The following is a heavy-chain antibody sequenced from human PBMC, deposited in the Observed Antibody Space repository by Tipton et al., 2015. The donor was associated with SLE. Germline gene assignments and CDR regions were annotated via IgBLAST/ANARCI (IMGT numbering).Heavy chain of an antibody. Sequence: GSLRLSCAASGFTFSSYAMSWVRQAPGKGLEWVSAISGXXGSTYYADSVKGXFXISRDNSKNTLYLQMNSLRAEDTAVYYCARXXXXFLEWTRWAFDIXGQGTMVXVSS. CDR1: GFTFSSYA. V-gene: IGHV3-23*01. D-gene: IGHD3-3*01. CDR3: ARXXXXFLEWTRWAFDI. J-gene: IGHJ3*02. CDR2: ISGXXGST.